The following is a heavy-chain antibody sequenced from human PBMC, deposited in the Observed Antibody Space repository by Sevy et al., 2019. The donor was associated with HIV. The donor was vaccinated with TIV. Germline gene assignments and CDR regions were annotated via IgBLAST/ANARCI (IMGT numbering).Heavy chain of an antibody. CDR3: ARGQYYDSSVYYYGGYYFDY. J-gene: IGHJ4*02. D-gene: IGHD3-22*01. Sequence: SETLSLTCTVSGGSISSYYWSWIRQPPGKGLEWIGYIYYSGNTNYNPSLKSRVTISVDMSKNQFSLKLSSVTAADTAVYYCARGQYYDSSVYYYGGYYFDYWGQGTLVTVSS. V-gene: IGHV4-59*01. CDR2: IYYSGNT. CDR1: GGSISSYY.